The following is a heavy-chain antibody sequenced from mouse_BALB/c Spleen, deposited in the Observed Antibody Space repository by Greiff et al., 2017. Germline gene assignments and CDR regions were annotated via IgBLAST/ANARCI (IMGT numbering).Heavy chain of an antibody. V-gene: IGHV5-6*01. CDR3: ARLWDNYAMDY. D-gene: IGHD4-1*01. CDR1: GFTFSSYG. CDR2: ISSGGSYT. Sequence: EVQLQESGGDLVKPGGSLKLSCAASGFTFSSYGMSWVRQTPDKRLEWVATISSGGSYTYYPDSVKGRFTISRDSAKNTLYLQMSSLKSEDTAMYYCARLWDNYAMDYWGQGTSVTVSS. J-gene: IGHJ4*01.